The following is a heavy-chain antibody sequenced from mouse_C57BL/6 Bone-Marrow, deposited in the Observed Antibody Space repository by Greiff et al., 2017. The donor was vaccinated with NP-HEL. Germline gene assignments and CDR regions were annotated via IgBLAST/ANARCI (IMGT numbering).Heavy chain of an antibody. CDR2: IDPSDSET. V-gene: IGHV1-52*01. CDR3: ARELPYWYFDV. CDR1: GYIFTSYW. J-gene: IGHJ1*03. D-gene: IGHD2-1*01. Sequence: QVQLQQPGAELVRPGSSVKLSCKASGYIFTSYWMHWVKQRPIQGLEWIGNIDPSDSETHYNQKFKDKATLTVDKSSSTAYMQLSSLTSEDSAVYYCARELPYWYFDVWGTGTTVTVSS.